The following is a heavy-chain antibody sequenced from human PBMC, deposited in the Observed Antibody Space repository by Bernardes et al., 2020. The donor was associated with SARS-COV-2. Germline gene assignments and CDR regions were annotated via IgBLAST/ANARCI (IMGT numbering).Heavy chain of an antibody. D-gene: IGHD4-17*01. CDR2: MNPNSGNT. V-gene: IGHV1-8*01. CDR3: ARVRNPYGDYDQIDY. Sequence: ASVKVSCKASGYTFPSYDINWVRQATGQGLEWMGWMNPNSGNTGYAQKFQGRVTMTRNTSISTAYMELSSLRSEDTAVYYCARVRNPYGDYDQIDYWGQGTLVTVSS. CDR1: GYTFPSYD. J-gene: IGHJ4*02.